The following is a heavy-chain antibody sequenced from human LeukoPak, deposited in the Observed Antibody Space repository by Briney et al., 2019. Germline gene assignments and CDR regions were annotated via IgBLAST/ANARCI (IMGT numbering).Heavy chain of an antibody. D-gene: IGHD3-3*01. V-gene: IGHV3-9*01. CDR1: GFTFDDYA. J-gene: IGHJ6*02. CDR2: ISWNSGSI. Sequence: GGSLRLSCAASGFTFDDYAMHWVRQAPGKGLEWVSGISWNSGSIGYADSVKGRFTISRDNAKNSLYLQMNSLRAEDTALYYCAKDIGGVRIPIFGGGGGMDVWGQGTTVTVSS. CDR3: AKDIGGVRIPIFGGGGGMDV.